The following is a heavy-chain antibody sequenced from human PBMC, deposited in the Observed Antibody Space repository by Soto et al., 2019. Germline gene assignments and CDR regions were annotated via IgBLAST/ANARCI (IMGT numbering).Heavy chain of an antibody. CDR3: ARGVPELGLRYFDWSRYDD. Sequence: ASVKVSCKASGYTFTSYGISWVRQAPGQGLEWMGWISAYNGNTNYAQKLQGRVTMTTDTSTSTAYMELRSLRSDDTAVYYCARGVPELGLRYFDWSRYDDWGQGTLVIVSS. J-gene: IGHJ4*02. V-gene: IGHV1-18*01. CDR2: ISAYNGNT. CDR1: GYTFTSYG. D-gene: IGHD3-9*01.